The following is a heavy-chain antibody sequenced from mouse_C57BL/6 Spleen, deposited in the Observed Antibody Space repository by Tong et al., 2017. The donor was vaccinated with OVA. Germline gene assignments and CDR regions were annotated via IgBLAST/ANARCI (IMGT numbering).Heavy chain of an antibody. D-gene: IGHD2-5*01. Sequence: VQLQESGAELVRPGTSVKVSCKASGYAFTNYLIEWVKQRPGQGLEWIGVINPGSGGTNYNEKFKGKATLTADKSSSTAYMQLSSLTSEDSAVYFCAIPYSNYEGFAYWGQGTLVTVSA. J-gene: IGHJ3*01. CDR3: AIPYSNYEGFAY. V-gene: IGHV1-54*01. CDR2: INPGSGGT. CDR1: GYAFTNYL.